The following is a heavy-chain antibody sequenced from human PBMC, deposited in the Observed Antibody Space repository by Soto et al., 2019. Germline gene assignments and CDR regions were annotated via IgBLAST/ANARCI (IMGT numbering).Heavy chain of an antibody. CDR2: ISAYNGNI. CDR1: GYSFTNYG. Sequence: ASVKVSCKASGYSFTNYGFTWVRQAPGQGLEWMGWISAYNGNINYAQKFQDRVTMTTDTSTSTAYMELRSLRSDDTAVYFCARDPGDGSNRFDYWGPGTLVTVSS. V-gene: IGHV1-18*01. D-gene: IGHD1-26*01. J-gene: IGHJ4*02. CDR3: ARDPGDGSNRFDY.